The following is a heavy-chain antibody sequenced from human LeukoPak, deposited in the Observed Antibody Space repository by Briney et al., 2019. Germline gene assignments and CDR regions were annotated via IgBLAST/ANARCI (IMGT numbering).Heavy chain of an antibody. Sequence: SETLSLTCNVSGGSISGYHWSWIRQPPGKGLEWLGYIYYSGSSNYNPSLKSRVTMSADTSKNQFSLKLSSVTAADTAVYYCARDLGPTYYYDSSGYKTPYYYGMDVWGQGTTVTVSS. CDR3: ARDLGPTYYYDSSGYKTPYYYGMDV. CDR2: IYYSGSS. V-gene: IGHV4-59*12. D-gene: IGHD3-22*01. J-gene: IGHJ6*02. CDR1: GGSISGYH.